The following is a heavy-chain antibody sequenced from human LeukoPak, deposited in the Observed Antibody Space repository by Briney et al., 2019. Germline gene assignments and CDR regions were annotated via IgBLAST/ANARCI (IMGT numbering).Heavy chain of an antibody. CDR3: ARGVDSSSGYPTCFDY. D-gene: IGHD3-22*01. Sequence: SETLSLTCTVSGGSISSYYWSWIRQPPGKGLEWIGYIYYSGSTNYNPPLKSRVTISVDTSKNQFSLKLSSVTAADTAVYYCARGVDSSSGYPTCFDYWGQGTLVTVSS. CDR1: GGSISSYY. J-gene: IGHJ4*02. V-gene: IGHV4-59*08. CDR2: IYYSGST.